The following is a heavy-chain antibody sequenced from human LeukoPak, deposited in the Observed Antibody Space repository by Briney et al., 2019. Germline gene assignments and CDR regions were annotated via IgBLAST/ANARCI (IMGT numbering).Heavy chain of an antibody. CDR2: IYYSGST. CDR1: GGSISSGDYY. V-gene: IGHV4-30-4*08. Sequence: SETLSLTCTVSGGSISSGDYYWSWIRQPPGKGLEWIGYIYYSGSTYYNPSLKSRVTISVDTSKNQFSLKLSSVTAADTAVYYCASSYSSGWYYFDYWGQRTLVTVSS. J-gene: IGHJ4*02. D-gene: IGHD6-19*01. CDR3: ASSYSSGWYYFDY.